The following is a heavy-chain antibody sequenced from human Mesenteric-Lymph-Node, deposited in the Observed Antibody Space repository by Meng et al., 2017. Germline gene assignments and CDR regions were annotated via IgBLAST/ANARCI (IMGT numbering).Heavy chain of an antibody. J-gene: IGHJ3*02. CDR2: IYPGDSDT. CDR1: GYSFTSYW. V-gene: IGHV5-51*01. Sequence: GESLKISCETSGYSFTSYWIGWVRQMPGKGLEWMGIIYPGDSDTRYSPSFQGQVTISADKSISTAYLQWSSLKASDIAMYYCARSYDSSGYYYVHDAFDIWGQGTMVTVSS. D-gene: IGHD3-22*01. CDR3: ARSYDSSGYYYVHDAFDI.